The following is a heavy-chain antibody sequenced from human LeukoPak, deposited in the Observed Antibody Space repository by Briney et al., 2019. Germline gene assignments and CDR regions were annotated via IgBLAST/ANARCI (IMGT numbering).Heavy chain of an antibody. CDR1: GYTFTSYG. J-gene: IGHJ6*02. Sequence: ASVKVSCKASGYTFTSYGISWVRQAPGQGLEWMGWISAYSGNTNYAQKLQGRVTMTTDTSTSTAYMELRSLRSDDTAVYYCARALGYDFWSGLYYYYGMDVWGQGTTVTVSS. V-gene: IGHV1-18*01. D-gene: IGHD3-3*01. CDR3: ARALGYDFWSGLYYYYGMDV. CDR2: ISAYSGNT.